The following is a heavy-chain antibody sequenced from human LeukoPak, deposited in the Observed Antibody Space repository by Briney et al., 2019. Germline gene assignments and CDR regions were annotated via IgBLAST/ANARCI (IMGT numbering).Heavy chain of an antibody. D-gene: IGHD2-15*01. CDR1: GYTFTSYD. CDR2: MNPNSGNT. V-gene: IGHV1-8*01. CDR3: ARGPERYCSGGSCYSGLWFDP. Sequence: ASVKVSCKASGYTFTSYDINWVRQATGQGLEWMGWMNPNSGNTGYAQKFQGRVTMTRNTSISTAYMELRSLRSEDTAVYYCARGPERYCSGGSCYSGLWFDPWGQGTLVTVSS. J-gene: IGHJ5*02.